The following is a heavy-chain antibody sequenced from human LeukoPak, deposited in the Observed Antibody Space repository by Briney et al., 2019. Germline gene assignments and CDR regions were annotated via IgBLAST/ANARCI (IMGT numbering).Heavy chain of an antibody. CDR1: GGSISNYY. J-gene: IGHJ4*02. V-gene: IGHV4-59*01. CDR3: ASGYSSGWFYFDY. CDR2: IYYSGNT. D-gene: IGHD6-19*01. Sequence: SETLSLTCTVSGGSISNYYWSWIRQPPGKGLEWIGYIYYSGNTNHNPSLKSRVTLSVDTSKNRFSLKLSSVTAADTAVYYCASGYSSGWFYFDYWGQGTLVTVSS.